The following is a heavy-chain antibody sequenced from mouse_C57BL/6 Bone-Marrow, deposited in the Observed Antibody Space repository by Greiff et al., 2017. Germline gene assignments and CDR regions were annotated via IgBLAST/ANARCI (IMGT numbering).Heavy chain of an antibody. CDR2: IDPEIGDT. V-gene: IGHV14-4*01. CDR1: GFNIKDDY. Sequence: EVMLVESGAELVRPGASVKLSCTASGFNIKDDYLHWVKQRPEQGLEWIGWIDPEIGDTESASKFQGKATITSDTSSNTAYLQLSSLTSEDTAVYYCSSFDGNYFDFWGQGTPLTVAS. J-gene: IGHJ2*01. D-gene: IGHD2-3*01. CDR3: SSFDGNYFDF.